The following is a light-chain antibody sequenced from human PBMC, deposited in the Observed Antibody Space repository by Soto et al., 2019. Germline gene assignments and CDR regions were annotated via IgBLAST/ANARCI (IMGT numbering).Light chain of an antibody. CDR1: QSIDSW. Sequence: DIQMTQSPSTMSASVGDRVTITCRASQSIDSWLAWYQQKPGKAPKFLMYNASNLESGLPLRFSGSGSETEFTLPISSLQPDDFAIYYCQHYKSYPWTFGQGTKVELK. J-gene: IGKJ1*01. CDR2: NAS. V-gene: IGKV1-5*03. CDR3: QHYKSYPWT.